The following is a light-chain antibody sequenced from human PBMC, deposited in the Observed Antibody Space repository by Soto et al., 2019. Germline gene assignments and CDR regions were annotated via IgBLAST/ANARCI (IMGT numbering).Light chain of an antibody. V-gene: IGLV1-51*01. J-gene: IGLJ1*01. Sequence: QSVLTQPPSVSAAPGQKVTISCSGSSSNIGNNYVSWYQQLPGTAPKLLIYDNNKRPSRIPDRFPGSKSGTSATLGITGLQTGDEADYYCGTWDSSLSAHVFGTGTKVTV. CDR2: DNN. CDR3: GTWDSSLSAHV. CDR1: SSNIGNNY.